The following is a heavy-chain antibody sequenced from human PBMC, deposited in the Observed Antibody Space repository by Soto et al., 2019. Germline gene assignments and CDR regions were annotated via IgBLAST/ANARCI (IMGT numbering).Heavy chain of an antibody. CDR2: INHSGST. D-gene: IGHD3-16*02. V-gene: IGHV4-34*01. Sequence: SETLSLTCAVYGGSFSGYYWTWIRQPPGTGLEWIGEINHSGSTNYNPSLKSRVTISVDTSKNQFSLKLSSVTAADTAVYYCARAEDDYVWGSYRSEYFQHWGQGTLVTVSS. CDR3: ARAEDDYVWGSYRSEYFQH. CDR1: GGSFSGYY. J-gene: IGHJ1*01.